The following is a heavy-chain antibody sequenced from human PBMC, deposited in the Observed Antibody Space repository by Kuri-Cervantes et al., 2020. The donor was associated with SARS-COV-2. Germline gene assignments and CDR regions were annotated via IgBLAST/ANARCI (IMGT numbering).Heavy chain of an antibody. CDR2: ISGSGGST. V-gene: IGHV3-23*01. J-gene: IGHJ6*02. CDR3: AKDGSPVATTPFYYGMDV. Sequence: GESLKISCAASGFTFSSYAMSWVRQAPGKGLEWVSAISGSGGSTYYADSVKGRFTISRDNSKNTLYLQMSSLRAEDTAVYYCAKDGSPVATTPFYYGMDVWGQGTTVTVSS. CDR1: GFTFSSYA. D-gene: IGHD5-12*01.